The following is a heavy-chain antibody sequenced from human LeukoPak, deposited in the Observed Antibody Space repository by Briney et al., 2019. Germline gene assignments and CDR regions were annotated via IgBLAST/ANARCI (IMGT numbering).Heavy chain of an antibody. CDR2: IYSGGST. J-gene: IGHJ4*02. Sequence: PGGSLRLSCAASGFTVGSNYMSWVRQAPGKGLEWVSVIYSGGSTYYADSVKGRFTISRDNSKNTLYLQMNSLRAEDTAVYYCASGKYYYDSSGYFDYWGQGTLVTVSS. CDR3: ASGKYYYDSSGYFDY. V-gene: IGHV3-66*01. CDR1: GFTVGSNY. D-gene: IGHD3-22*01.